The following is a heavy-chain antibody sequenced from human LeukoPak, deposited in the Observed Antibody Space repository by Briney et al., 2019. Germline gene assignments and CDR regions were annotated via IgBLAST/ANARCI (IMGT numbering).Heavy chain of an antibody. CDR2: VYRSGST. CDR3: ARWSYYGSGNYLYDD. D-gene: IGHD3-10*01. J-gene: IGHJ4*02. CDR1: GYSISSGDY. Sequence: SETLSLTCTVSGYSISSGDYWGWIRQPPGKGLEWIGSVYRSGSTYFNPSLKSRVTISVDTSKNQFSLKLSSVTAADTAVYYCARWSYYGSGNYLYDDWGQGSLVTVSS. V-gene: IGHV4-38-2*02.